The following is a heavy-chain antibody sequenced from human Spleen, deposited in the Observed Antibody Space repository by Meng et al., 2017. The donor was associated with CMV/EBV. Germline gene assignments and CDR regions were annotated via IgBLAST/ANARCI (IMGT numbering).Heavy chain of an antibody. J-gene: IGHJ6*02. Sequence: SETLSLTCAVYGGSFSGYYWSWIRQPPGKGLEWIGEINHSGSTNYNPSLKSRVTISVDTSKNQFSLKLSSVTAADTAVYYCARSMGRGFLDPEQLWGQGTTVTVSS. CDR1: GGSFSGYY. D-gene: IGHD1-14*01. CDR2: INHSGST. V-gene: IGHV4-34*01. CDR3: ARSMGRGFLDPEQL.